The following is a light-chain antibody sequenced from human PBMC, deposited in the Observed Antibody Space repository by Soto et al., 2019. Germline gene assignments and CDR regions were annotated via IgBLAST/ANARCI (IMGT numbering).Light chain of an antibody. CDR1: QSISSW. CDR2: TTS. V-gene: IGKV1-5*03. CDR3: QHYKDYPWT. J-gene: IGKJ1*01. Sequence: DIHLTQSPSTLSASVGDRVTITCRASQSISSWLAWYQQKPGKAPKLLIYTTSSLESGVPSRFSGSGSGTEFTLTISSLQPDDVATYYCQHYKDYPWTFGQGTKVEIK.